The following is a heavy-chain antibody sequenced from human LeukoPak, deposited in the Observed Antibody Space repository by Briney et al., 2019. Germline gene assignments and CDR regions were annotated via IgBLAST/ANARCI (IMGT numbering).Heavy chain of an antibody. V-gene: IGHV3-53*01. D-gene: IGHD3-22*01. CDR1: GFTVSNKY. J-gene: IGHJ4*02. CDR3: ASLKGLFDYFDY. Sequence: GGSLRLSCVASGFTVSNKYMSWVRQAPGKGLEWVSVLYNAGSTYYADSVKGRFTISRDNSKNTLYPQMYSLRAEDTAVYYRASLKGLFDYFDYWGQGILVTVYS. CDR2: LYNAGST.